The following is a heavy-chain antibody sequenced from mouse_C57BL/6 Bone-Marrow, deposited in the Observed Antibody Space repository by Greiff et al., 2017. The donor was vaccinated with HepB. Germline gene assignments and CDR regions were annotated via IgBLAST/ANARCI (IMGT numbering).Heavy chain of an antibody. CDR2: INPYNGDT. V-gene: IGHV1-20*01. CDR3: ARYGYYAMDY. Sequence: EVQGVESGPELVKPGDSVKISCKASGYSFTGYFMNWVMQSHGKSLEWIGRINPYNGDTFYNQKFKGKATLTVDKSSSTAHMELRSLTSEDSAVYYCARYGYYAMDYWGQGTSVTVSS. D-gene: IGHD1-1*01. J-gene: IGHJ4*01. CDR1: GYSFTGYF.